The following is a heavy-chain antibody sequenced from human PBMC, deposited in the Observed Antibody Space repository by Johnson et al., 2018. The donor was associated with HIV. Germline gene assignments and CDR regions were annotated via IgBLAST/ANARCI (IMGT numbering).Heavy chain of an antibody. CDR1: GFNFSDYG. V-gene: IGHV3-30*04. CDR3: TTGELWNGYYLHDAFDI. Sequence: QVQLVESGGGLVQSGRSLRLSCAASGFNFSDYGMHWVRQAPGKGLQWMTIISYDGSEDYYADSVKGRFTISRDNSNNTLYLQMNSLKTEDTAVYYCTTGELWNGYYLHDAFDIWGQGTMVTVSS. CDR2: ISYDGSED. J-gene: IGHJ3*02. D-gene: IGHD3-3*01.